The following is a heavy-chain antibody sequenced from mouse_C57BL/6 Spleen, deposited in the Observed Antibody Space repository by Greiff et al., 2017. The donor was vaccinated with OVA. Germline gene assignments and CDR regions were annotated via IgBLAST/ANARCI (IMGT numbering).Heavy chain of an antibody. J-gene: IGHJ3*01. V-gene: IGHV1-69*01. CDR1: CYTFTSYW. CDR2: IDPSDSYT. CDR3: ARRDYSNYEGFAY. D-gene: IGHD2-5*01. Sequence: QVQLQQPGAELVMPGASVKLSCKASCYTFTSYWMHWVKQRPGQGLEWIGEIDPSDSYTNYNQKFKGKSTLTVDKSSSTAYMQLSSLTSEDSAVYYCARRDYSNYEGFAYWGQGTLVTVSA.